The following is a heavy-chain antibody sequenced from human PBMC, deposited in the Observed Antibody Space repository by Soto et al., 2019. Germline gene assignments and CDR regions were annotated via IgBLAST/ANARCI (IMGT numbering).Heavy chain of an antibody. Sequence: GASVKVSCKASGFIFTSYGISWVRQAPGQGLEWMGWISAFNGNTNYAQNFQGRVTLTADTSTSTAYMELRSLKSDDTAVYYCARTKQYFGDLSHVYWGQGTLVTVSS. J-gene: IGHJ4*02. CDR2: ISAFNGNT. CDR3: ARTKQYFGDLSHVY. D-gene: IGHD3-10*01. V-gene: IGHV1-18*01. CDR1: GFIFTSYG.